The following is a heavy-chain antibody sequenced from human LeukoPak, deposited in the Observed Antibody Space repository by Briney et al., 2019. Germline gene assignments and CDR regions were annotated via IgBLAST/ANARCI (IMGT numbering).Heavy chain of an antibody. CDR1: GFTFSSYW. CDR3: ARGSDYTWGG. V-gene: IGHV4-4*02. CDR2: VHHTGRT. Sequence: GSLRLSCAASGFTFSSYWMSWVRQPPGKGFEWIAEVHHTGRTIYSPSFARRVVISADTSKNQVSLKLTSVTAADTAVYYCARGSDYTWGGWGQGTLVTVSS. D-gene: IGHD3-10*01. J-gene: IGHJ4*02.